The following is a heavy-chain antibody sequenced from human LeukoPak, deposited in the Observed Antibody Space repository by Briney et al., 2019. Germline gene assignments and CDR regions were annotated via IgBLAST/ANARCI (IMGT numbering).Heavy chain of an antibody. Sequence: PSETLSLTCAVYGGSFSGYYWSWIRQPPGKGLEWIGEINHSGSTNYNPSLKSRVTISVDTSKNQFSLKLSSVTAADTAVYYCAKDRYGDYGPFDNWGQGTMVTVSS. D-gene: IGHD4-17*01. CDR2: INHSGST. J-gene: IGHJ3*02. V-gene: IGHV4-34*01. CDR3: AKDRYGDYGPFDN. CDR1: GGSFSGYY.